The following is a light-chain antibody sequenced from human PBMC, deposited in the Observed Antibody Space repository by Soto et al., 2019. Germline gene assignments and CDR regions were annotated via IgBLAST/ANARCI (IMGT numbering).Light chain of an antibody. J-gene: IGKJ1*01. CDR2: GAT. Sequence: EIVMTQSPATVSVSPGERATLSCRASQSVSILLAWYQQKPGQAPRLLIHGATTRVPTTPARFSGSVSGTEFTLTISSLESEDFAVYFCQQYADRPRTFGQGTKVDIK. V-gene: IGKV3-15*01. CDR3: QQYADRPRT. CDR1: QSVSIL.